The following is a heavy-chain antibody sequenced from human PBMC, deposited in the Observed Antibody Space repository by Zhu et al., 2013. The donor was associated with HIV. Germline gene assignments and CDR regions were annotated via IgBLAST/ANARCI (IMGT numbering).Heavy chain of an antibody. CDR2: IYYSGST. CDR1: GGSISSGGYY. CDR3: ARDPIQLRASYYYYYGMDV. J-gene: IGHJ6*02. V-gene: IGHV4-31*03. D-gene: IGHD5-18*01. Sequence: QVQLQESGPGLVKPSQTLSLTCTVSGGSISSGGYYWSWIRQHPGKGLEWIGYIYYSGSTYYNPSLKSRVTISVDTSKNQFSLKLSSVTAADTAVYYCARDPIQLRASYYYYYGMDVWGQGTTVTVSS.